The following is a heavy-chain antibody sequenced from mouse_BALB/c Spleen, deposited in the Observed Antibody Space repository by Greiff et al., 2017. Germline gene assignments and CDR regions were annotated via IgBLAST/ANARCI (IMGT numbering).Heavy chain of an antibody. CDR1: GYSITSDYA. Sequence: VQLKESGPGLVKPSQSLSLTCTVTGYSITSDYAWNWIRQFPGNKLEWMGYISYSGSTSYNPSLKSRISITRDTSKNQFFLQLNSVTTEDTATYYCARGPSQLDYWGQGTTLTVSS. V-gene: IGHV3-2*02. D-gene: IGHD2-12*01. CDR2: ISYSGST. CDR3: ARGPSQLDY. J-gene: IGHJ2*01.